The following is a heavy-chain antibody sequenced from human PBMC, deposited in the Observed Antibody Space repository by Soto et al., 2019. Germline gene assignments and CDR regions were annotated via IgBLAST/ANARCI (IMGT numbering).Heavy chain of an antibody. V-gene: IGHV3-23*01. D-gene: IGHD6-19*01. CDR1: GFTFSNYA. CDR3: AKVSNKWAVAQRGYFDY. Sequence: EVQVLDSGGGLVQPGGSQRLSCEASGFTFSNYAMSWVRQAPGKGLEWVSTISATGSTLYADSVKGRGTISRDNSKNTVYLQMNFLRVEDTAVYYCAKVSNKWAVAQRGYFDYWGQGTLVTVSS. CDR2: ISATGST. J-gene: IGHJ4*02.